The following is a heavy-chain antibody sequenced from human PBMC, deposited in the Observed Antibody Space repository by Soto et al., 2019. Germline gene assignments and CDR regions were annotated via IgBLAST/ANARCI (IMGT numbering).Heavy chain of an antibody. D-gene: IGHD6-13*01. V-gene: IGHV3-7*01. CDR1: GFTFSSYW. J-gene: IGHJ6*04. CDR2: IKQDGSEK. CDR3: ARAKEASSSWYLPRLYYYYYGMDV. Sequence: GGALRLSGAASGFTFSSYWMSWVRQGPGKGLEWVANIKQDGSEKYYVDSVKGRFTISRDNAKNSLYLQMNSLRAEDTAVYDFARAKEASSSWYLPRLYYYYYGMDVWGKGTTVTVP.